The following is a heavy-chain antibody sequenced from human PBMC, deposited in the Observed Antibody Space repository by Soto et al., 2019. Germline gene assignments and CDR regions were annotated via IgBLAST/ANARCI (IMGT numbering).Heavy chain of an antibody. CDR3: ARVVILVPTASTHYYYHMDV. CDR2: IIPIVGTG. V-gene: IGHV1-69*01. D-gene: IGHD2-2*01. CDR1: GGTFSNYA. Sequence: QVQLVQSGAEVRKPGSSVTVSCKASGGTFSNYAISWVRQAPAQGREWMGGIIPIVGTGSYAQKFQGRVTITADEPTTTAYMELSSLRFEDTAVYYCARVVILVPTASTHYYYHMDVWGPGTTVTVSS. J-gene: IGHJ6*02.